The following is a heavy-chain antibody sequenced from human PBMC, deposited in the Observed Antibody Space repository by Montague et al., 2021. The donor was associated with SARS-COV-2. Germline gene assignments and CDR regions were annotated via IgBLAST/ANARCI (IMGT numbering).Heavy chain of an antibody. D-gene: IGHD3-22*01. Sequence: SETLSLTCTVSGGSLNKHYWSWIRKAPGKELEWLGDIFYKGNTXXXVXXWGRVSMSLDTPQNQLSLRLTSLTAADTAVYYCARSISSSGARDNWGQGILVTVS. J-gene: IGHJ4*02. CDR2: IFYKGNT. CDR1: GGSLNKHY. V-gene: IGHV4-59*11. CDR3: ARSISSSGARDN.